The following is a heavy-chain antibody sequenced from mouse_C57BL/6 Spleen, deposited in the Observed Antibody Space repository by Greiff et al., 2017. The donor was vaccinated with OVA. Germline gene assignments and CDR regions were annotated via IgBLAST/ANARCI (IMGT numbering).Heavy chain of an antibody. CDR2: FYPGDGDT. J-gene: IGHJ4*01. CDR1: GYTFTEYT. V-gene: IGHV1-62-2*01. Sequence: VKLMESGAELVKPGASVKLSCKASGYTFTEYTIHWVKQRSGQGLEWIGWFYPGDGDTNYNGKFKGKATLTAFTSSSNAYMLLSSLSSEDSAVYFCARGGDSNYVDAMDYWGQGTSVTVSS. D-gene: IGHD2-5*01. CDR3: ARGGDSNYVDAMDY.